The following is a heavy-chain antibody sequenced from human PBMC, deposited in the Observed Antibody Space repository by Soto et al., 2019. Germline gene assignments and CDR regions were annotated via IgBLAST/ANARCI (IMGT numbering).Heavy chain of an antibody. J-gene: IGHJ6*02. Sequence: QVQLVESGGGVVQPGRSLRLSCAASGCTFSSYGMHWVRQAPGKGLEWVAVISYDGSNKYYADSVKGRFTISRDNSKNTLYLQMNSLRAEDTAVYYCAKDGSSGWYYYYGMDVWGQGTTVTVSS. D-gene: IGHD6-19*01. CDR1: GCTFSSYG. V-gene: IGHV3-30*18. CDR2: ISYDGSNK. CDR3: AKDGSSGWYYYYGMDV.